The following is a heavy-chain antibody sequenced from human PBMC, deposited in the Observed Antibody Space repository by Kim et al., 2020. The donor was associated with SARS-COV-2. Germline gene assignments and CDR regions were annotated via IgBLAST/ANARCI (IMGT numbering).Heavy chain of an antibody. J-gene: IGHJ5*02. Sequence: GGSLRLSCAASGFTFSSYAMSWVRQAPGKGLEWVSAISGSGGSTYYADSVKGRFTISRDNSKNTLYLQMNSLRAEDTAVYYCAKDPRWTPSYPRSPWGQGALVTVSS. CDR3: AKDPRWTPSYPRSP. V-gene: IGHV3-23*01. CDR1: GFTFSSYA. D-gene: IGHD2-2*01. CDR2: ISGSGGST.